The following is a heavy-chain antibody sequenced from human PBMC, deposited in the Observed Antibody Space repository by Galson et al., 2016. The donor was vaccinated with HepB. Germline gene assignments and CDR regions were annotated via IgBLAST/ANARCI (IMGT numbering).Heavy chain of an antibody. Sequence: SLRLSCAASGFTFSSYGMHWVRQAPGKGLEWVAFIWYDGSKKYYADSVKDRFTISRDNSKNTLYLQMNRLRVEDTAIYYCAKAHWGVVSIEWNYFDYWGQGALVTVSS. V-gene: IGHV3-33*06. D-gene: IGHD3-3*01. CDR1: GFTFSSYG. CDR2: IWYDGSKK. CDR3: AKAHWGVVSIEWNYFDY. J-gene: IGHJ4*02.